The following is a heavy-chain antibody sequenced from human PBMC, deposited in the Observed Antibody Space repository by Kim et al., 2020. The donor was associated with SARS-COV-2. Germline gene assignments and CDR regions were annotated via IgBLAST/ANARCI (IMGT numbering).Heavy chain of an antibody. CDR2: INTYTGDT. D-gene: IGHD1-26*01. CDR1: GYTFTSYH. V-gene: IGHV1-18*01. CDR3: ARETTVGAKDFDH. Sequence: ASVKVSCKTDGYTFTSYHISWVRQAPGQGLEWVGWINTYTGDTEFAQKVQDRVTMTADTSTSTVYMELRRLTSDDTAKYFCARETTVGAKDFDHWGQGTMVVVSS. J-gene: IGHJ4*02.